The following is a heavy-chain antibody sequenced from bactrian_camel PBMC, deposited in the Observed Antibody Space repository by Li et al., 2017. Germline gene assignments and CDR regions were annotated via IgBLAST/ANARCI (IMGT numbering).Heavy chain of an antibody. CDR1: GFTFPY. Sequence: HVQLVESGGGLVQPGGSLRLSCAASGFTFPYMTWVRQAPGKGQEWVSSINTRGGTTYYTDSVGGRFTISKDDAKNTLYLRMNNLKPEDTAVYYCAADPGCVIDGVYYVTPSSARCWGQGTQVTVS. D-gene: IGHD2*01. V-gene: IGHV3-2*01. CDR3: AADPGCVIDGVYYVTPSSARC. CDR2: INTRGGTT. J-gene: IGHJ4*01.